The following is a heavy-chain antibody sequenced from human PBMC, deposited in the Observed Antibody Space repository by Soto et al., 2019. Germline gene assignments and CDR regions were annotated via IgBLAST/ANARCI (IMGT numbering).Heavy chain of an antibody. CDR3: ARAGGTTVTGLWHFDS. J-gene: IGHJ4*02. CDR1: GFTFNTYS. V-gene: IGHV3-33*01. CDR2: IWYDGTQK. Sequence: GGSLRLSCEASGFTFNTYSMHWVRQPPGKGLEWLAAIWYDGTQKYYADSVKGRFIISRDNSKKTLYLEMNSLRAEDTAVYYCARAGGTTVTGLWHFDSWGQGTLVTVSS. D-gene: IGHD4-17*01.